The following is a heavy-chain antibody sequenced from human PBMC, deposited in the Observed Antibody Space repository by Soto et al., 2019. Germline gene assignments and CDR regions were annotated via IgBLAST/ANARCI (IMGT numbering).Heavy chain of an antibody. CDR2: ISAYNGNI. J-gene: IGHJ4*02. CDR3: ARDSPPVDY. V-gene: IGHV1-18*01. Sequence: QVQLVQSGAEVKKPGASVKVSCKASGYTLSRYGFSWVRQAPGQGLEWMGWISAYNGNIKYTQKLQGRVTMTTDTSTSTAYMELRSLRSEDTAVYYCARDSPPVDYWGQGTLVTVSS. CDR1: GYTLSRYG.